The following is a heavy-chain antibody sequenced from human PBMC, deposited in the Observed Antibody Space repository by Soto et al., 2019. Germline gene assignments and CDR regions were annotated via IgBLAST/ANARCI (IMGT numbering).Heavy chain of an antibody. J-gene: IGHJ4*02. V-gene: IGHV3-23*01. CDR2: VSASGLNT. Sequence: EVLLLESGGKLVQPGGSLTLSCAASGFTFSTYAMAWVRQAPGKGLEWVSGVSASGLNTDYADPVKGRFYISRDNSKNTVSLHMNSLRAEDTALYYCAKERPRRTSGYFFDYLGQGTPVTVSS. D-gene: IGHD1-1*01. CDR1: GFTFSTYA. CDR3: AKERPRRTSGYFFDY.